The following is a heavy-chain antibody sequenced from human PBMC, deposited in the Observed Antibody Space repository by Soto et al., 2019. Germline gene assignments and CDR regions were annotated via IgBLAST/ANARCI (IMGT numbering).Heavy chain of an antibody. D-gene: IGHD6-19*01. CDR1: GFTFSSYA. CDR2: ISYDGSNK. Sequence: PGGSLRLSCAASGFTFSSYAMHWVRQAPGKGLEWVAVISYDGSNKYYADSVKGRFTISRDNSKNTLYLQMNSLRAGDTAVYYCARDRGGGGAVDYYGMDVWGKGTTVTVSS. J-gene: IGHJ6*04. CDR3: ARDRGGGGAVDYYGMDV. V-gene: IGHV3-30-3*01.